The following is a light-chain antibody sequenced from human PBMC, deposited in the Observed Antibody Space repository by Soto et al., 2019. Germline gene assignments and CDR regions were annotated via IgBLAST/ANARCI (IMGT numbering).Light chain of an antibody. CDR2: DAS. V-gene: IGKV1-9*01. CDR3: QQLYSYPVT. J-gene: IGKJ5*01. CDR1: QVISTY. Sequence: DIQLTPSPSFLSASVGDTVTITCRASQVISTYLAWYQQKPGKAPNLLIYDASNLQSGSPSRFSGSGSGTEFTLTISSLQPEDSATYYCQQLYSYPVTFGQGTRLEIK.